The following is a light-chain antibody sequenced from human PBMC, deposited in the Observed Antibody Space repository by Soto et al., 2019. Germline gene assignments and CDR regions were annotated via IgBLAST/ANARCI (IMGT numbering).Light chain of an antibody. Sequence: QSALTQPASVSGSPGQSITISCTGTSDDVGNYNYVSWYQQHPGKAPKLLIYEVTNRPSGVSDRFSGSKSGNTASLTISGLQAEDEADYYCSSYTSSDTLVVGGGTKVTVL. CDR3: SSYTSSDTLV. J-gene: IGLJ3*02. CDR1: SDDVGNYNY. V-gene: IGLV2-14*01. CDR2: EVT.